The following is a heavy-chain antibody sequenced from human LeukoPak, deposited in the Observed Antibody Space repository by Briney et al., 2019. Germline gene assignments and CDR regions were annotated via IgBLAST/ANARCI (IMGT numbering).Heavy chain of an antibody. V-gene: IGHV3-48*01. D-gene: IGHD2-2*01. CDR1: RFTFSTYS. CDR2: ISSSSTI. J-gene: IGHJ4*02. Sequence: GALRLSCAASRFTFSTYSMNWVRQAPGKGLEWVSYISSSSTIYYADSVKGRFTISRDNANNSLYLQMNSLRVEDTAVYYCARDRDDQLLSGYFDSWGQGTLVTVSS. CDR3: ARDRDDQLLSGYFDS.